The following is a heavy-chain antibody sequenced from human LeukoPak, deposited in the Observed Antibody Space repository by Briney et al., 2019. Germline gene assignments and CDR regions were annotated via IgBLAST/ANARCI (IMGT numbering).Heavy chain of an antibody. Sequence: ASVKVSCKASGYTFTSYDINWVRQATGQGLEWMGWMNPNSGNTGYAQKFQGRVTMTRNTSISTAYMELSSLRSEDTAVYYCATRVSTSRSFDYWGQGTLVTVSS. CDR2: MNPNSGNT. J-gene: IGHJ4*02. CDR3: ATRVSTSRSFDY. CDR1: GYTFTSYD. V-gene: IGHV1-8*01.